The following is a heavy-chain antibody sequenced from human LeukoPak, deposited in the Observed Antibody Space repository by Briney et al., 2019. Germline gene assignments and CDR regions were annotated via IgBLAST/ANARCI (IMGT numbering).Heavy chain of an antibody. CDR3: TRVGYIDEGIDY. CDR2: IKQDGSKK. D-gene: IGHD5-24*01. CDR1: GVTVRSNY. V-gene: IGHV3-7*04. Sequence: GGSLRLSCAASGVTVRSNYMNWVRQAPGKGLEWVANIKQDGSKKSYVDSVKGRFTISRDNAKNSLYLQMNSLRAEDTAIYYCTRVGYIDEGIDYWGQGTLVTVSS. J-gene: IGHJ4*02.